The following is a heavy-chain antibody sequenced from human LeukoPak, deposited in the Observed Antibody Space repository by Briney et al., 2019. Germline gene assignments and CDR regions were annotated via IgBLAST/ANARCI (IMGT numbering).Heavy chain of an antibody. CDR3: AGVRYYDLLTGYLKYWFDP. V-gene: IGHV4-39*07. CDR1: GGSISSTTYY. J-gene: IGHJ5*02. Sequence: SETLSLTCSVSGGSISSTTYYWGWIRQPPGKGLEWIGNIYYSGSTYYNPSLKSRITMSVDTSKNQFSLRLSSVTAADTAVYYCAGVRYYDLLTGYLKYWFDPWGQGTLVTVSS. CDR2: IYYSGST. D-gene: IGHD3-9*01.